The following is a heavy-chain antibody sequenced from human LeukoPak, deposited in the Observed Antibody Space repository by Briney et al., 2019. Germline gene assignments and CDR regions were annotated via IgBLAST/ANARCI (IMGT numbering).Heavy chain of an antibody. J-gene: IGHJ5*02. D-gene: IGHD1-7*01. Sequence: GGSLRLSCAASGFTFSSYSMTWVRQAPGKGLEWVSSISSSSSYIYYADSVKGRFTISRDNAKNSLYLQMNSLRAEDTAVYYCVRDRPDDRTNHWGQGTLVTVSS. V-gene: IGHV3-21*01. CDR3: VRDRPDDRTNH. CDR1: GFTFSSYS. CDR2: ISSSSSYI.